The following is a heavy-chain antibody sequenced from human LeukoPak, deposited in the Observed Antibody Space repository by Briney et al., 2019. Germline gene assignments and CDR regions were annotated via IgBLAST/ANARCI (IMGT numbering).Heavy chain of an antibody. V-gene: IGHV3-7*01. CDR3: ARDHCSSTSCYDYGMDV. CDR1: GFTFSSYW. Sequence: GSLRLSCAASGFTFSSYWMSWVRQAPGKGLEWVANIKQDGGEKYYVDSVKGRFTISRDNAKNSLYLQMNSLRAEDTAVYYCARDHCSSTSCYDYGMDVWGQGTTVTVSS. J-gene: IGHJ6*02. D-gene: IGHD2-2*01. CDR2: IKQDGGEK.